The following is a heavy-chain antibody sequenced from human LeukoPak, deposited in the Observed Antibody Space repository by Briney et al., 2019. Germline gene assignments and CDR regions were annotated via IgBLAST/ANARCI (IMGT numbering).Heavy chain of an antibody. CDR2: IPYDGAYK. CDR3: AKRDSKSSGYSFDH. J-gene: IGHJ4*02. V-gene: IGHV3-30*02. CDR1: GLTFSSYG. Sequence: GGSLRLSCAASGLTFSSYGMHWVRQAPGKGLEWVAFIPYDGAYKYYADSVKGRFTISRDDSKNMVYLQVNSLRPEDTAVYYCAKRDSKSSGYSFDHWGQGTLVTVSS. D-gene: IGHD3-22*01.